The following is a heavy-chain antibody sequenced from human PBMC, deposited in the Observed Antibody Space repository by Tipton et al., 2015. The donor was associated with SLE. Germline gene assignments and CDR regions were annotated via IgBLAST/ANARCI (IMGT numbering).Heavy chain of an antibody. CDR3: ARVLDSAILDY. CDR1: GGSISSGGYY. CDR2: IYYSGST. J-gene: IGHJ4*02. V-gene: IGHV4-31*02. D-gene: IGHD3/OR15-3a*01. Sequence: LRLSCTVSGGSISSGGYYWSWIRQHPGKGLEWIGYIYYSGSTYYNPSLKSRVSISVDTSKNQFSLKLNSVTAADTAVYYCARVLDSAILDYWGQGTLVTVSS.